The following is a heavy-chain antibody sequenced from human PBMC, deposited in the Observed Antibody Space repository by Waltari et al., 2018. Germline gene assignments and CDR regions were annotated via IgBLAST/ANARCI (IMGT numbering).Heavy chain of an antibody. CDR3: ARFCSNTICYATVDY. CDR2: FYYGGNT. D-gene: IGHD2-2*01. V-gene: IGHV4-39*01. CDR1: GDSITNHLYY. J-gene: IGHJ4*02. Sequence: QLQVQESGPGLVKPPETLSLTCTVSGDSITNHLYYWGWIRQPPGKGLEWIGIFYYGGNTYYNPSLKSRVTISVDASKNQFSLEVTSVTAADTAVYYCARFCSNTICYATVDYWGQGTLVTVSS.